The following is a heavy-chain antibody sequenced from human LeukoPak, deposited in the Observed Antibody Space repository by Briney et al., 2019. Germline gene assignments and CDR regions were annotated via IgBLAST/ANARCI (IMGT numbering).Heavy chain of an antibody. CDR1: GGSISSTSYY. D-gene: IGHD2/OR15-2a*01. CDR3: ARSKNRDY. CDR2: IYYSGST. J-gene: IGHJ4*02. V-gene: IGHV4-39*07. Sequence: SETLSLTCVVSGGSISSTSYYWGWIRQPPGKGLEWIGSIYYSGSTYYNPSLKSRVTISVDTSKNQFSLKLSSVTAADTAVYYCARSKNRDYWGQGTLVTVSS.